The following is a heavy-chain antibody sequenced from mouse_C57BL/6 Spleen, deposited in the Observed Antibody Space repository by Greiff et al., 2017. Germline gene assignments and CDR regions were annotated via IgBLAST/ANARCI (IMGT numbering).Heavy chain of an antibody. CDR2: ISSDGSYT. Sequence: VQLKESGGDLVKPGGSLKLSCAASGFTFSSYGMSWVRQTPDKRLEWVATISSDGSYTYYPDSVKGRFTISRDNAKNTLYLQMSSLKSEDTAMYYCARHDYYVYYFDYWGQGTTLTVSS. V-gene: IGHV5-6*01. CDR1: GFTFSSYG. D-gene: IGHD1-1*01. CDR3: ARHDYYVYYFDY. J-gene: IGHJ2*01.